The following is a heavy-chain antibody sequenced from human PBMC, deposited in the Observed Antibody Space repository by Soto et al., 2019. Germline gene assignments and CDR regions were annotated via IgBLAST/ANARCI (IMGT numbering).Heavy chain of an antibody. CDR3: ARARMVRGIIYYYGMDV. CDR1: GGSISSDGNY. J-gene: IGHJ6*02. CDR2: IHYSGST. D-gene: IGHD3-10*01. V-gene: IGHV4-31*03. Sequence: QVQLQESGPGLVKSSQTLSLTCTVSGGSISSDGNYWSWIRQHPGKGLEWIGYIHYSGSTNYNPSLNSRVTISGDTSKNQSSLKLNSVTAADTAVYYCARARMVRGIIYYYGMDVWGQGTTVTVSS.